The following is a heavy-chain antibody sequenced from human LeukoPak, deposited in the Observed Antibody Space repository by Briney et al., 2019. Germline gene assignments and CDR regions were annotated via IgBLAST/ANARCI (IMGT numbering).Heavy chain of an antibody. D-gene: IGHD6-13*01. J-gene: IGHJ4*02. CDR1: GGSISSSSYY. CDR3: ARTPEEGIAAADPFIDY. Sequence: SETLSLTCTVSGGSISSSSYYWGWIRQPPGKGLEWLGSIYYSGSTYYNPSLKSRVTISVDTSKNQFSLKLSSVTAADTAVYYCARTPEEGIAAADPFIDYWGQGTLVTVSS. V-gene: IGHV4-39*01. CDR2: IYYSGST.